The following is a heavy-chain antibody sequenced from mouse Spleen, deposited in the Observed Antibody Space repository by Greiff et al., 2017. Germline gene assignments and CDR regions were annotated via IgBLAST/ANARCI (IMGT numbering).Heavy chain of an antibody. CDR3: ARASGTLYWYFDV. CDR2: IHPNSGST. V-gene: IGHV1-64*01. J-gene: IGHJ1*01. CDR1: GYTFTSYW. D-gene: IGHD4-1*01. Sequence: VQLQQPGAELVKPGASVKLSCKASGYTFTSYWMHWVKQRPGQGLEWIGMIHPNSGSTNYNEKFKSKATLTVDKSSSTAYMQLSSLTSEDSAVYYCARASGTLYWYFDVWGAGTTVTVSS.